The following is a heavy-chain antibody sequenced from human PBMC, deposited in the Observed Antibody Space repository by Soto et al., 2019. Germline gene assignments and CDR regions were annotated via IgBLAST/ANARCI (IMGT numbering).Heavy chain of an antibody. D-gene: IGHD1-26*01. J-gene: IGHJ4*02. Sequence: TFTSYGISRVRQAPGQGLEWMGWISAYNGNTYYAQKLQGRVTMTTDTSTSTAYMELRSLRSDDTAVYYCARYGATTAFDYWGQGTLVTVSS. CDR3: ARYGATTAFDY. V-gene: IGHV1-18*01. CDR2: ISAYNGNT. CDR1: TFTSYG.